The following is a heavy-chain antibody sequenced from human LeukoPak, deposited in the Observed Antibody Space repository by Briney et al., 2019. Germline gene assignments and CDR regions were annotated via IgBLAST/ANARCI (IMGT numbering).Heavy chain of an antibody. Sequence: PSETLSLTCTVSGGSITSYYWSWIRQPPGKGLEWIGYMYYSENSYYNPSLKSRVTISVDTSKNQFSLKLSSMTAADTAVYYCASYSSSWYYFDYWGQGTLVTVSS. D-gene: IGHD6-13*01. CDR2: MYYSENS. V-gene: IGHV4-59*01. CDR1: GGSITSYY. CDR3: ASYSSSWYYFDY. J-gene: IGHJ4*02.